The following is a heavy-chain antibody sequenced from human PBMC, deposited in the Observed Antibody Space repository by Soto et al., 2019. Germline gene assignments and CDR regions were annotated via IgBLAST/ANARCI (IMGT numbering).Heavy chain of an antibody. CDR2: ISWNSGSI. D-gene: IGHD3-3*01. V-gene: IGHV3-9*01. CDR1: GFTFDDYA. CDR3: AKAGFWSGYYNLVDY. Sequence: EVQLVESGGGLVQPGRSLRLSCAASGFTFDDYAMHWVRQAPGKGLEWVSGISWNSGSIGYADSVKGRFTISRDNAKNSLYLQMNSLRAEDTALYYCAKAGFWSGYYNLVDYWGQGTLVTVSS. J-gene: IGHJ4*02.